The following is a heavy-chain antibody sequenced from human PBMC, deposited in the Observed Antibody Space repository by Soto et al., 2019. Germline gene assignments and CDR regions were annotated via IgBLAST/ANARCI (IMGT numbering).Heavy chain of an antibody. CDR3: TTDHYCSSTTCPGAFDM. CDR1: GFTFTNVW. CDR2: IKRKIDDGTT. D-gene: IGHD2-2*01. J-gene: IGHJ3*02. V-gene: IGHV3-15*01. Sequence: EVQLVESGGGLVEPGGSLRLSCAASGFTFTNVWMTWVRQAPGKGLAWVGRIKRKIDDGTTDYAAPVKGRFTISREDSKSTLYLQMNSLKTEDTAVYYCTTDHYCSSTTCPGAFDMWGQGTMVTVSS.